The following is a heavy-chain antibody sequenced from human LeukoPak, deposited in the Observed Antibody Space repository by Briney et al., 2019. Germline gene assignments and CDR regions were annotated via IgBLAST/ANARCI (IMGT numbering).Heavy chain of an antibody. D-gene: IGHD3-22*01. V-gene: IGHV4-59*08. CDR3: ARWSLQDSSGYYFPPYYYYYYGMDV. CDR2: IYYSGST. Sequence: SETLSLTCTVSDDSISGYYWSWIRQPPGKGLEWIGYIYYSGSTNYNPSLKSRVTISVDTSKNQFSLKLTSATAADTAVYYCARWSLQDSSGYYFPPYYYYYYGMDVWGQGTTVTVSS. J-gene: IGHJ6*02. CDR1: DDSISGYY.